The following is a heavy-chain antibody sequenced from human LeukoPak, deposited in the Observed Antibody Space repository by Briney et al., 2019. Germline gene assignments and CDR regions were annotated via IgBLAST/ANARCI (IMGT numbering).Heavy chain of an antibody. CDR2: SYWDGDK. J-gene: IGHJ4*02. CDR1: GLSLGTRGVG. V-gene: IGHV2-5*02. CDR3: AHLTHDYGDPKFDY. Sequence: SGPMLVHPPQTLTLTCTFSGLSLGTRGVGVGWIRQPPGKALEWLALSYWDGDKRYSPSLKSRLTIIKDTSKNQVVLTMTNMDPADTATYYCAHLTHDYGDPKFDYWGQGTLVTVSS. D-gene: IGHD4-17*01.